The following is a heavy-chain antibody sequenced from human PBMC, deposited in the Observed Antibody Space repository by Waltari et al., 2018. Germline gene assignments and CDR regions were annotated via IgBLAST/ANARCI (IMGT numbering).Heavy chain of an antibody. D-gene: IGHD6-19*01. CDR3: ARPWRSGWYYSGMDV. Sequence: DVQLVQSGAEVKKPGESLKISCQGSGYSFTDYWIAWVRLMPGKGLEWMGIRYGGDSDTRYGPSFHGQVTISADKSINTAYLQWSRLEASDTAIYYWARPWRSGWYYSGMDVWGQGTSVIVSS. V-gene: IGHV5-51*01. CDR2: RYGGDSDT. J-gene: IGHJ6*02. CDR1: GYSFTDYW.